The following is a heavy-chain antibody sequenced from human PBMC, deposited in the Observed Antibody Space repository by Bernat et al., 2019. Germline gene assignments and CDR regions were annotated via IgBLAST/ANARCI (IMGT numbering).Heavy chain of an antibody. V-gene: IGHV3-23*04. CDR2: ISVGGGSI. J-gene: IGHJ4*02. D-gene: IGHD3-22*01. Sequence: EVQLVESGGGLVQPGGSLRLSCAASGFTFSNYAMSWVRQAPGKGLEWVSSISVGGGSIYYADSVKGRFTISRDNSKNTLYLQMNSLRAEDTAVYYCAKDYYDPFDYWGQGTLVTVSS. CDR1: GFTFSNYA. CDR3: AKDYYDPFDY.